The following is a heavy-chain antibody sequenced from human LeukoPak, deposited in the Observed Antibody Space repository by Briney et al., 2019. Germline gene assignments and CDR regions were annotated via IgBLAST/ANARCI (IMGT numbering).Heavy chain of an antibody. J-gene: IGHJ4*02. D-gene: IGHD6-19*01. CDR1: GFTFDDNG. CDR3: ARVQRGIAVALDY. V-gene: IGHV3-48*03. CDR2: ISTTGSSI. Sequence: SGGSLRLSCAASGFTFDDNGMNWVRQAPGKGLEWVSYISTTGSSIYYADSVKGRFTISRDNVKNLLYPQMNSLRAEDTAVYYCARVQRGIAVALDYWGQGTLATVSS.